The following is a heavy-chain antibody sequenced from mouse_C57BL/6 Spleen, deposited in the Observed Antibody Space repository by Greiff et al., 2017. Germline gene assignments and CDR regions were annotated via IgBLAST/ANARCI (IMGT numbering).Heavy chain of an antibody. D-gene: IGHD1-1*01. CDR1: GFTFSSYA. CDR3: TREDYYGSSYVFAY. Sequence: EVMLVESGEGLVKPGGSLKLSCAASGFTFSSYAMSWVRQTPEKRLEWVAYISSGGDYIYYADTVKGRFTISRDNARNTLYLQMSSLKSEDTAMYYCTREDYYGSSYVFAYWGQGTLVTVSA. V-gene: IGHV5-9-1*02. CDR2: ISSGGDYI. J-gene: IGHJ3*01.